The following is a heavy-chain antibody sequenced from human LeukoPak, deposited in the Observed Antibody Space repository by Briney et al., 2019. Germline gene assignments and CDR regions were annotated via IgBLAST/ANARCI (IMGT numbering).Heavy chain of an antibody. CDR3: ARGQTVGATYAMDV. V-gene: IGHV5-51*01. CDR2: IYPGDSDT. J-gene: IGHJ6*02. Sequence: GESLKISCKGSGYRFTSYWIAWVRHMPGKGLEWMGIIYPGDSDTRYSPSFQGQVTISADKSISTAYLQWSSLQASDTAMYYCARGQTVGATYAMDVWAKGPRSPSP. CDR1: GYRFTSYW. D-gene: IGHD1-26*01.